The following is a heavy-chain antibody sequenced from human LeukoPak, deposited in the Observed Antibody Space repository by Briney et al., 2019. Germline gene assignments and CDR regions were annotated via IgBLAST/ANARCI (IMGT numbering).Heavy chain of an antibody. Sequence: PGGSLRLSCAASGFTFSSYAMSWVRQAPGKGLEWVSAISGSGGSTYYADSVKGRFTISRDNSKNTLYLQMNSLRAEDTAVYYCASTPGGTFGGVLYYYYGMDVWGQGTTVTVSS. CDR1: GFTFSSYA. D-gene: IGHD3-16*01. V-gene: IGHV3-23*01. J-gene: IGHJ6*02. CDR2: ISGSGGST. CDR3: ASTPGGTFGGVLYYYYGMDV.